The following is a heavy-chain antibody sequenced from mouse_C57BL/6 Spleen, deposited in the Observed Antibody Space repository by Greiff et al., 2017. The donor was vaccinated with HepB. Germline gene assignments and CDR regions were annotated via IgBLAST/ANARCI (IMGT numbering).Heavy chain of an antibody. V-gene: IGHV5-9-1*02. J-gene: IGHJ4*01. CDR1: GFTFSSYA. Sequence: EVQGVESGEGLVKPGGSLKLSCAASGFTFSSYAMSWVRQTPEKRLEWVAYISSGGDYIYYADTVKGRFTISRDNARNTLYLQMSSLTSEDTAMYYCTRGYSRGYAMDYWGQGTSVTVSS. CDR3: TRGYSRGYAMDY. D-gene: IGHD1-2*01. CDR2: ISSGGDYI.